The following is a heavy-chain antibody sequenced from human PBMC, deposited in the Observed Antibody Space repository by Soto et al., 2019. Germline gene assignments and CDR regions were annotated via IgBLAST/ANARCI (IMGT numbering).Heavy chain of an antibody. V-gene: IGHV4-31*03. CDR1: GGSINSGGYY. Sequence: QVQLQESGPGLVKPSQTLSLTCTVSGGSINSGGYYWSWIRQHPGKGLEWIGYIYYSGSTYYNPSLKSRVTISVDTSKNQFALKLSSVTAADTAVYYCARDGVSKYGDHYFDYWGQGTLVTVSS. CDR3: ARDGVSKYGDHYFDY. D-gene: IGHD4-17*01. J-gene: IGHJ4*02. CDR2: IYYSGST.